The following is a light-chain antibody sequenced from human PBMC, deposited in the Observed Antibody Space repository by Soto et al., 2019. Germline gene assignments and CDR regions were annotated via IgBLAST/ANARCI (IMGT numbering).Light chain of an antibody. CDR2: AAS. J-gene: IGKJ1*01. Sequence: DIQMTQSPSSLSASVGDRVTITCRASQSGGSYLSWYQHRPGEATKLLIYAASSLQSGVPSRFSGSGSGTDFTLTISSLPPEDFATYSCQQNYNAPPTFGQGPQVAIK. V-gene: IGKV1-39*01. CDR1: QSGGSY. CDR3: QQNYNAPPT.